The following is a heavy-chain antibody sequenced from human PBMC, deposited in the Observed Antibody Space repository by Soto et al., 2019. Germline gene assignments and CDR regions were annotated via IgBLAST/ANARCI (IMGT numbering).Heavy chain of an antibody. Sequence: QVQLQESGPGLVKPSETLSLTATVSGASISSTGFYWSWIRQPPGKGLEWVGYIYSSESTTYNSSLKSRVTISLDTSNNQLSLNPTSVTAADTAMYYCARTTGSRSLDVWGYGTMVSVSS. CDR2: IYSSEST. CDR1: GASISSTGFY. D-gene: IGHD3-9*01. CDR3: ARTTGSRSLDV. V-gene: IGHV4-61*08. J-gene: IGHJ3*01.